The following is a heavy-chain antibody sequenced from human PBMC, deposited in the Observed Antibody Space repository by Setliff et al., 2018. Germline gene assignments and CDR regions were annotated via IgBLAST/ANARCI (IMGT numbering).Heavy chain of an antibody. D-gene: IGHD3-22*01. CDR1: GYTFTKYG. J-gene: IGHJ3*01. CDR3: ARDAPKVVDKFDL. CDR2: ISPYNGNT. Sequence: ASVKVSCKAFGYTFTKYGIDWVRQAPGQGLEWLGWISPYNGNTDYVYNVRDRITMTTDTSTGTAYMELRSLTSDDSAVYYCARDAPKVVDKFDLWGQGAKVTVSS. V-gene: IGHV1-18*01.